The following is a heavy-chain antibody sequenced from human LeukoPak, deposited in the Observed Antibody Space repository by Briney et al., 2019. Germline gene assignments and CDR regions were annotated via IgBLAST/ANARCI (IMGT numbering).Heavy chain of an antibody. J-gene: IGHJ4*02. CDR2: IKQDGSHE. V-gene: IGHV3-7*01. Sequence: PGGSLRLSCAASGFTFRSYWMTWVRQAPGKGLEWVANIKQDGSHEYYVDSVKGRFTISRDNAKNSLYLQMNSLRVEDTAVYYCARGTSPFLTDFEYWGQGHLVSVTS. CDR1: GFTFRSYW. CDR3: ARGTSPFLTDFEY. D-gene: IGHD3-9*01.